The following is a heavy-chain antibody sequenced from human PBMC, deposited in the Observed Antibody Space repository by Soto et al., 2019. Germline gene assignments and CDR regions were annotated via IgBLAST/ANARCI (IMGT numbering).Heavy chain of an antibody. CDR2: IYPGDSDT. V-gene: IGHV5-51*01. Sequence: GESLKISCKGSGYSFTSYWIGWVRQMPGKGLEWMGIIYPGDSDTRYSPSFQGQVTISADKSISTAYLRWSSLKASDTAMYYCARHITGTTLYYYYYGMDVWGQGTTVTVSS. J-gene: IGHJ6*02. CDR1: GYSFTSYW. CDR3: ARHITGTTLYYYYYGMDV. D-gene: IGHD1-7*01.